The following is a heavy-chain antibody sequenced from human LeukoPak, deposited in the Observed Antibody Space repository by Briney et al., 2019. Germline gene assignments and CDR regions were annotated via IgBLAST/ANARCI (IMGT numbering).Heavy chain of an antibody. CDR2: ISGRGSST. Sequence: GGSLRLSCAASGFTFISYAMTWVRQAPGKGLECVSGISGRGSSTSYADSVKGRFTISRDNSKNTLYLQMNSLRAEDTAVYYCAKSLYGGMDVWGRGTTVTVSS. V-gene: IGHV3-23*01. D-gene: IGHD3-16*02. CDR1: GFTFISYA. CDR3: AKSLYGGMDV. J-gene: IGHJ6*04.